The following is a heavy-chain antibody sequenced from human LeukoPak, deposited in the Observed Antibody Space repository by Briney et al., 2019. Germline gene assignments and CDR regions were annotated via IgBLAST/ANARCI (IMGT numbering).Heavy chain of an antibody. CDR1: GFTFSSYS. CDR3: ARVAEAEVFDY. V-gene: IGHV3-21*01. J-gene: IGHJ4*02. D-gene: IGHD6-13*01. CDR2: ISSSSTYI. Sequence: AWSLRLSCAASGFTFSSYSMNWVRQAPGKGLEWVSSISSSSTYIYYADSVKGRFTISRDNAKTSLYLKMNSMRADDTVVYYCARVAEAEVFDYWGQGTLVTVSS.